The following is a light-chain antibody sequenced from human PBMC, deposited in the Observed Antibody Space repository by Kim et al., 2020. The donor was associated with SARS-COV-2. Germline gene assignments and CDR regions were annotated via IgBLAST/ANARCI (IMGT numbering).Light chain of an antibody. CDR1: NIGSYN. Sequence: SYELTQPVSVSVALGQTARITCGASNIGSYNVHWYQQKPGQAPALVIYKDKTRPSGIPERISGSNSGNTATLTISRAQAGDEADYYCQVWHRSTGVFGGGTQLTVL. V-gene: IGLV3-9*01. CDR3: QVWHRSTGV. CDR2: KDK. J-gene: IGLJ3*02.